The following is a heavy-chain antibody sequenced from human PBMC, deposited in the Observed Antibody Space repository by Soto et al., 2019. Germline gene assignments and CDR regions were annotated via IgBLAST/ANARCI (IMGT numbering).Heavy chain of an antibody. CDR2: IDPKSGDT. V-gene: IGHV1-2*02. D-gene: IGHD5-12*01. Sequence: QLVQSGAEVKKHGASVKVSCKTSGPTFIVSYIHWVRQAPGQGLEWMGWIDPKSGDTTYEQKFLGRVNMTRDTSINTAYMEVNTLTSDDTALYYCARVSVDVPEWGQGTLITVSS. CDR1: GPTFIVSY. J-gene: IGHJ4*02. CDR3: ARVSVDVPE.